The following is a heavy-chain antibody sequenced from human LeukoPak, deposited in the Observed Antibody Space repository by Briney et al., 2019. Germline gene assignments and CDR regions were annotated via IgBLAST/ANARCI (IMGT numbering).Heavy chain of an antibody. Sequence: GASVKVSCKASGGTFSSYAISWVRQAPGQGLEWMGRIIPILGIANYAQKFQGRVTITADKSTSTAYMELSSLRSEDTAVYYCAREVREQLGRKKYYYYGMDVWGQGTTVTVSS. CDR3: AREVREQLGRKKYYYYGMDV. J-gene: IGHJ6*02. D-gene: IGHD6-6*01. CDR2: IIPILGIA. CDR1: GGTFSSYA. V-gene: IGHV1-69*04.